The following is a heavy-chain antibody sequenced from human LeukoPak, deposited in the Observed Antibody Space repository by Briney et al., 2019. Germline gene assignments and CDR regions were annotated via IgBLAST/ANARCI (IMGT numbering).Heavy chain of an antibody. CDR3: ARGRRWLQLGDFDY. V-gene: IGHV1-2*04. Sequence: ASVNVSCKASGYTFTVYYMHWVRQAPGQGLEWMGWINPNSGGTNYAQKFQGWVTMTRDTSISTAYMELSRLRSDDTAVYYCARGRRWLQLGDFDYWGQGTLVTVSS. J-gene: IGHJ4*02. D-gene: IGHD5-24*01. CDR2: INPNSGGT. CDR1: GYTFTVYY.